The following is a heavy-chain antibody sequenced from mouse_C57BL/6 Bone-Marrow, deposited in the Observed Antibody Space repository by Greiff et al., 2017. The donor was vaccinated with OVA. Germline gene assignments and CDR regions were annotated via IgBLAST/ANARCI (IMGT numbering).Heavy chain of an antibody. CDR2: LDPENGDT. CDR1: GFNIKDDY. J-gene: IGHJ2*01. V-gene: IGHV14-4*01. D-gene: IGHD2-3*01. Sequence: VQLQQSGAELVRPGASVKLSCTASGFNIKDDYMHWVKQRPEQGLEWIGWLDPENGDTEFASKFQGKATITADTSSNTAYLQLSSLTSEDTAVYYCTTSDGYYFDYWGQGTTLTVSA. CDR3: TTSDGYYFDY.